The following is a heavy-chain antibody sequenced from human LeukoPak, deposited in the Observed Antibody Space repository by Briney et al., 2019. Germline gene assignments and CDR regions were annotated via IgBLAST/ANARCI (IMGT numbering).Heavy chain of an antibody. J-gene: IGHJ4*02. CDR1: GYTXTDYY. Sequence: ASVKVSCKASGYTXTDYYLHWVRQAPGQGLEWMGWISAYNGNTNYAQKLQGRVTMTTDTSTSTAYMELRSLRSDDTAVYYCARGHPGVYFDYWGQGTLVTVSS. CDR2: ISAYNGNT. CDR3: ARGHPGVYFDY. V-gene: IGHV1-18*04. D-gene: IGHD2-8*01.